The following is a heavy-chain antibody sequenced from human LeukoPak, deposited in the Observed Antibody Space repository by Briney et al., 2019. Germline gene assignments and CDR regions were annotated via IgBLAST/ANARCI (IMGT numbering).Heavy chain of an antibody. CDR3: ARLDYCTSGSCYSFEY. V-gene: IGHV5-51*01. CDR2: IYPGDSDT. CDR1: GYSFSTYW. D-gene: IGHD2-15*01. Sequence: GESLKISRQSSGYSFSTYWIGWVRQMPGKGLEWMGIIYPGDSDTRYSPSFQGQVTISADKSLSTAYLQWSSLNASDTAMYYCARLDYCTSGSCYSFEYGGQGTLVSVTT. J-gene: IGHJ4*02.